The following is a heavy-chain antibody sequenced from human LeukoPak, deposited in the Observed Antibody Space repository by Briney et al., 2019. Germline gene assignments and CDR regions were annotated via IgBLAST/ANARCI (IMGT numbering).Heavy chain of an antibody. V-gene: IGHV4-30-4*01. CDR3: ARMTDIVATITFDC. Sequence: SQTLSLTCTVSGGSISSGDYYWSWIRQPSGKGLEWIGYIYYYGGTYYNPSLKSRVTISVDTSKNQFSLRLSSVTAADTAVYYCARMTDIVATITFDCWGQGTLVTVSS. J-gene: IGHJ4*02. D-gene: IGHD5-12*01. CDR2: IYYYGGT. CDR1: GGSISSGDYY.